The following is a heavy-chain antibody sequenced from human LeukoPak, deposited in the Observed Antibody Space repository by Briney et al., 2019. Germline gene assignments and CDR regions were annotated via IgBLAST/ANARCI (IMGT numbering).Heavy chain of an antibody. Sequence: PGGSPRLPFAAPGFTFSSYALNWGRQAPGEGLELVSAISGSGGSTYYADSVKGRFTISRDNSKNTLYLQMNSLRAEDTAVYYCAKSRAGWPADYWGQGTLVTVSS. V-gene: IGHV3-23*01. J-gene: IGHJ4*02. CDR2: ISGSGGST. CDR1: GFTFSSYA. D-gene: IGHD2-15*01. CDR3: AKSRAGWPADY.